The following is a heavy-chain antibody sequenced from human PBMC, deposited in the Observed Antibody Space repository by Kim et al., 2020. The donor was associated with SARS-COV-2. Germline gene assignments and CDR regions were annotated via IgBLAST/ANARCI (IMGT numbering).Heavy chain of an antibody. CDR1: GFTFSSYW. J-gene: IGHJ4*02. D-gene: IGHD6-25*01. Sequence: GGSLRLSCAASGFTFSSYWMHWVRQAPGKGLVWVSRINSDGSSTSYADSVKGRFTISRDNAKNTLYLQMNSLRAEDTAVYYCAREAAYGCNFDYWGQGTLVTVSS. CDR2: INSDGSST. V-gene: IGHV3-74*01. CDR3: AREAAYGCNFDY.